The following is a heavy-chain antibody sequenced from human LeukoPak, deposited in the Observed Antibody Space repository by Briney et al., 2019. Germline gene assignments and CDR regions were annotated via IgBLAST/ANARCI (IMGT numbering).Heavy chain of an antibody. V-gene: IGHV3-7*01. J-gene: IGHJ4*02. CDR2: INQDGSEE. D-gene: IGHD5-12*01. Sequence: GGALRLSCAASGFTFSNYWMTWGRQAPGKGLEWVAHINQDGSEERYMDSAKARFTISRDNAKNSLSLQMNSLRAEDTAVYYCVRDGGVSGYDLLDYWGQGTLVTVSS. CDR1: GFTFSNYW. CDR3: VRDGGVSGYDLLDY.